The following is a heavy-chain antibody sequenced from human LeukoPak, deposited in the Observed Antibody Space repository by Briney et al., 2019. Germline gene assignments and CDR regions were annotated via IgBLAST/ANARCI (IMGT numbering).Heavy chain of an antibody. D-gene: IGHD1-26*01. CDR3: AREGSYFIDAFDI. V-gene: IGHV4-4*07. CDR1: GGSFSGYY. Sequence: SETLSLTCAVYGGSFSGYYWSWIRQPAGKGLEWIGRIYTSGSTNYNPSLKSRVTMSVDTSKNQFSLKLSSVTAADTAVYYCAREGSYFIDAFDIWGQGTMVTVSS. CDR2: IYTSGST. J-gene: IGHJ3*02.